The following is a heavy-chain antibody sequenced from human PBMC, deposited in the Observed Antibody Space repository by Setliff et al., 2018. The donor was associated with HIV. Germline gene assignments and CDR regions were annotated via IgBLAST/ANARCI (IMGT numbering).Heavy chain of an antibody. V-gene: IGHV4-39*01. Sequence: PSETLSLTCTVSGGSISSSSHYWGWIRQSPGKGLEWIGSIYYTGSTYDNPSLKSRVTISVDTSKNQFSLKLSSVTAADTAVYYCARHSPSYFDYWGQGTLDTVS. CDR2: IYYTGST. J-gene: IGHJ4*02. CDR3: ARHSPSYFDY. CDR1: GGSISSSSHY.